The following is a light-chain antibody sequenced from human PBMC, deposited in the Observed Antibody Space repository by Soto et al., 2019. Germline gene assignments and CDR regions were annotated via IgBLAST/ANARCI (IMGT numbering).Light chain of an antibody. CDR3: QKYNNWPIT. CDR1: QSVGSN. J-gene: IGKJ5*01. V-gene: IGKV3-15*01. CDR2: GAS. Sequence: EIVMTQSPATLSVSQGERVTLSCRARQSVGSNLAWYQQKPGQAPRLLTYGASTRATGIPARFTGYGSGTEFTLTIGSLQSEDFAVYYCQKYNNWPITCGKGQRRAIK.